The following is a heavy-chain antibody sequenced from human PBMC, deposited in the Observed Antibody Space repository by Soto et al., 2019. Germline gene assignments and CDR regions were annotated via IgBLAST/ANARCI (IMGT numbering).Heavy chain of an antibody. Sequence: GGSMRLSWAPSEFTFSNYSMNCIRQDPGKWPEWVSSISSSSSYIYYAVSMKGRFTIAGEHAKNTLYLQMYSRRANDSAAAFYGRDSVWYHRTDAFEIWGQGT. CDR3: GRDSVWYHRTDAFEI. V-gene: IGHV3-21*01. CDR2: ISSSSSYI. CDR1: EFTFSNYS. D-gene: IGHD2-15*01. J-gene: IGHJ3*02.